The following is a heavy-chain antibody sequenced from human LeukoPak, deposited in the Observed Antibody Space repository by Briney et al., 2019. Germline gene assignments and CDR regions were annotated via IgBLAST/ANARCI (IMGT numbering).Heavy chain of an antibody. D-gene: IGHD3-22*01. CDR3: ARGTMIVVVFDY. CDR2: MYHSGSP. CDR1: GGSITTSYW. Sequence: SETLSLTCTVSGGSITTSYWTWVRQPPGKGLEWIGEMYHSGSPNYNPSLKSRVTISVDKSKNQFSLKLSSVTAADTAVYYCARGTMIVVVFDYWGQGTLVTVSS. V-gene: IGHV4-4*02. J-gene: IGHJ4*02.